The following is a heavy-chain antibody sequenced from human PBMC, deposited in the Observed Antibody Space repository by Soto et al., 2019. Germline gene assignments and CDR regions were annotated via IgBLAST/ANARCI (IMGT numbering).Heavy chain of an antibody. CDR1: GGTFNTYA. CDR2: IIPIFNTP. J-gene: IGHJ6*02. Sequence: QVQLVQSGAEVKKPGSSVKVSCKASGGTFNTYAISWVRQAPGQGLEWMGGIIPIFNTPNYAQRFQGRVTITADEATSTAYMERGSLRSADPALYYCARDKTGTTYYNGLDVWGQGATVTVSS. V-gene: IGHV1-69*12. CDR3: ARDKTGTTYYNGLDV. D-gene: IGHD1-1*01.